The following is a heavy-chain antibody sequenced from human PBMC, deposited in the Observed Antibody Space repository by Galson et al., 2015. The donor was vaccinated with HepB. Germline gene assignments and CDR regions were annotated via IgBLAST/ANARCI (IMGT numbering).Heavy chain of an antibody. CDR3: AREGDYYGSGSYYAYYYYYGMDV. Sequence: ETLSLTCTVSGGSMNNYYWSWIRQPAGKGLEWIGRIYTSGSTNYNPSLKSRVTMSVDTSKNQFSLKLSSVTAADTAVYYCAREGDYYGSGSYYAYYYYYGMDVWGQGTTVTVSS. CDR1: GGSMNNYY. V-gene: IGHV4-4*07. CDR2: IYTSGST. D-gene: IGHD3-10*01. J-gene: IGHJ6*02.